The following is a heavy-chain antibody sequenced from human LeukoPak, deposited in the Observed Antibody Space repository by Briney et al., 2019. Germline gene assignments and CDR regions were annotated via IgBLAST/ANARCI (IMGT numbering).Heavy chain of an antibody. CDR3: AREVEDDHGFDY. V-gene: IGHV3-74*01. J-gene: IGHJ4*02. D-gene: IGHD1-14*01. CDR1: GFTFSSYW. CDR2: INSDGSST. Sequence: GGSLRLSCAASGFTFSSYWMHWVRQAPGKGLVWVSRINSDGSSTSYADSVKGRFTISRDNAKNTLYLQMNSLRAEDTAVYYCAREVEDDHGFDYWGQGTLVTVSS.